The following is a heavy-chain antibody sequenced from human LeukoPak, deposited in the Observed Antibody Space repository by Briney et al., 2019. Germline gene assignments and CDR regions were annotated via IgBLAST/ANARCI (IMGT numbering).Heavy chain of an antibody. J-gene: IGHJ3*02. V-gene: IGHV4-31*03. D-gene: IGHD5-12*01. CDR2: IYYSGST. CDR1: GGSISSGGYY. Sequence: PSETLSLTCTVSGGSISSGGYYWSWIRQHPGKGVEWIGYIYYSGSTYYNPSLKSRVTISVDTSKNQFSLKLSSVTAADTAVYYCARTSPFKATAFDIWGQGTMVTVSS. CDR3: ARTSPFKATAFDI.